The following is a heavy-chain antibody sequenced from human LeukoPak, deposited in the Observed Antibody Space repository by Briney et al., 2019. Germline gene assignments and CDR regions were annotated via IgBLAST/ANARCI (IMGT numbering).Heavy chain of an antibody. V-gene: IGHV3-53*01. Sequence: GSLRLSCAASGFTFDDYDLSWVRQAPGKGLEGVSVFYSGGSRYYADSVKGRLNIPRDNSKNTLYFHMHSLRAEDTAVYYRARGTFYGGNSPFAFDIWGQGTMVTVPS. J-gene: IGHJ3*02. CDR2: FYSGGSR. CDR3: ARGTFYGGNSPFAFDI. D-gene: IGHD4-23*01. CDR1: GFTFDDYD.